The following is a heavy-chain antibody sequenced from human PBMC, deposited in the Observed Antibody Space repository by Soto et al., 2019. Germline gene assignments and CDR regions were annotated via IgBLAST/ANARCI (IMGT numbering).Heavy chain of an antibody. CDR1: GGSINSYY. CDR3: ARGPGGFGDFSLDY. Sequence: QVQLQESGPGLVKPSETLSLTCTVSGGSINSYYWSWIRQPAGKGLAWIGRIYSGGSTNYNPSLQRRLTVSVDTSKNQFSLKLTSVTAADTAVYYCARGPGGFGDFSLDYWGQGTLVTVSS. D-gene: IGHD3-10*01. J-gene: IGHJ4*02. V-gene: IGHV4-4*07. CDR2: IYSGGST.